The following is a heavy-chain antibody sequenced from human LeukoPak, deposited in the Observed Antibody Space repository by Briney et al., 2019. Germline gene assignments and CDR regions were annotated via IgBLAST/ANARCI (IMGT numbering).Heavy chain of an antibody. D-gene: IGHD5-18*01. Sequence: VASVKVSCKASGYTFTSYGISWVRQAPGQGLEWMGGIIPIFGTANYAQKFQGRVTITADESTSTAYMELRSLRSDDTAMYYCARDRMDTGTYFDYWGQGTLVIVSS. V-gene: IGHV1-69*13. CDR1: GYTFTSYG. CDR3: ARDRMDTGTYFDY. CDR2: IIPIFGTA. J-gene: IGHJ4*02.